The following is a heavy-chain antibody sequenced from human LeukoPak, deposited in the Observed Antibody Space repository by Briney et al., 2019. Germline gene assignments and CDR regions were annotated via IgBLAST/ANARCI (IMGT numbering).Heavy chain of an antibody. Sequence: ASVKVSCKASGGTFSSYAISWVRQAPGQGLEWMGGIIPIFGTANYAQKFQGRVTITTDESTSTAYMELSSLRSEDTAVYYCAREGGQKYSSGWYYFDYWGQGTLVTVSS. D-gene: IGHD6-19*01. CDR1: GGTFSSYA. V-gene: IGHV1-69*05. J-gene: IGHJ4*02. CDR3: AREGGQKYSSGWYYFDY. CDR2: IIPIFGTA.